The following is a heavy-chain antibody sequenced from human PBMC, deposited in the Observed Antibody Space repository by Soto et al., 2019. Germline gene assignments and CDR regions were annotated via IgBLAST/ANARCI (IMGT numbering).Heavy chain of an antibody. CDR1: GFTVSSNY. V-gene: IGHV3-53*01. J-gene: IGHJ6*02. CDR2: IYSGGST. Sequence: PGGSLRLSCAASGFTVSSNYMSWVRQAPGKGLEWVSVIYSGGSTYYADSVKGRFTISRDNSKNTLYLQMNSLRAEDTAVYYCARVLAGTRTPGYYYYYGMDVWGQGTTVTVSS. CDR3: ARVLAGTRTPGYYYYYGMDV. D-gene: IGHD6-13*01.